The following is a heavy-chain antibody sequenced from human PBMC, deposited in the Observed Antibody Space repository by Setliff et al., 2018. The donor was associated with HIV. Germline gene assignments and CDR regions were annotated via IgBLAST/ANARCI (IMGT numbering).Heavy chain of an antibody. J-gene: IGHJ1*01. D-gene: IGHD2-21*02. V-gene: IGHV5-51*01. CDR3: ATSDYGGDSGHFRH. CDR1: AYTFSIYW. CDR2: IYPGDSDA. Sequence: PGESLKISCKGSAYTFSIYWIAWVRQMPGKGLEWMGIIYPGDSDARYSPSFQGQVTISADKSIATAYLIWSSLKASDTATYYCATSDYGGDSGHFRHWGQGTLVTVSS.